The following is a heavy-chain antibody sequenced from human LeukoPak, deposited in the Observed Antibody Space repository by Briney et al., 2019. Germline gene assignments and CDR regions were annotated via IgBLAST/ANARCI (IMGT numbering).Heavy chain of an antibody. D-gene: IGHD6-13*01. J-gene: IGHJ4*02. CDR1: GYTFTSYG. Sequence: SVNVSCKASGYTFTSYGISWVRQAPGQGLEWMGGVIPIFGTANYAQKFQGRVTITADESTSTAYMELSSLRSEDTAVYYCARDLILAAAGTPPGYWGQGTLVTVSS. CDR3: ARDLILAAAGTPPGY. V-gene: IGHV1-69*13. CDR2: VIPIFGTA.